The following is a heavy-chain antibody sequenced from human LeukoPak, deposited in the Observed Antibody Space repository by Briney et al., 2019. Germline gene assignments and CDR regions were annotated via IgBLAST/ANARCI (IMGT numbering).Heavy chain of an antibody. CDR2: IYTSGST. J-gene: IGHJ4*02. D-gene: IGHD3-9*01. CDR1: GGSISSGSYY. CDR3: AREGYDQLRYFDWLFDY. Sequence: PSQTLSLTCTVSGGSISSGSYYWSWIRQPAGKGLEWIGRIYTSGSTNYNPSLKSRVTISVDTSKNQFSLKLSSVTAAGTAVYYCAREGYDQLRYFDWLFDYWGQGTLVTVSS. V-gene: IGHV4-61*02.